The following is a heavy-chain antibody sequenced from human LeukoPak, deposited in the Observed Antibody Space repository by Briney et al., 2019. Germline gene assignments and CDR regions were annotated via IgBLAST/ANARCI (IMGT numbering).Heavy chain of an antibody. V-gene: IGHV4-34*01. CDR2: INHSGST. D-gene: IGHD2-15*01. CDR3: ARAPVAATLNWFDP. J-gene: IGHJ5*02. CDR1: GGSFSGYY. Sequence: SETLSLTCAVYGGSFSGYYWSWIRQPPGKGLEWIGEINHSGSTNYNPSLKSRVTISVDTSKNQLSLKLSSVTAADTAVYYCARAPVAATLNWFDPWGQGTLVTVSS.